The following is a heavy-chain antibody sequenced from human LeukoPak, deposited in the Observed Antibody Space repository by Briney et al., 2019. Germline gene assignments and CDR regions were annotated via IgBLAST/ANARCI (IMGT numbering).Heavy chain of an antibody. V-gene: IGHV4-39*07. CDR1: GGSISSSSYY. CDR3: ARGSYSSSWYNNWFDP. CDR2: INHSGST. D-gene: IGHD6-13*01. Sequence: SETLSLTCTVSGGSISSSSYYWSWIRQPPGKGLEWIGEINHSGSTNYNPSLKSRVTISVDTSKNQFSLKLSSVTAADTAVYYCARGSYSSSWYNNWFDPWGQGTLVTVSS. J-gene: IGHJ5*02.